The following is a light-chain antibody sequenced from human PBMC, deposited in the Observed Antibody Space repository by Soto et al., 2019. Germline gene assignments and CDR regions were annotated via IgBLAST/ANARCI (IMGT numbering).Light chain of an antibody. V-gene: IGLV2-14*01. CDR2: EVS. CDR3: SSYTTSRTLYVV. CDR1: SSDVGGYDY. Sequence: QSVLTQPASVSGSPGQSITISCTGTSSDVGGYDYVSWYRHHPGKAPKLMIYEVSNRPSGVSNRFSGSKSGNTASLPISGLQAEDEAYYYCSSYTTSRTLYVVFGGGTQLTVL. J-gene: IGLJ2*01.